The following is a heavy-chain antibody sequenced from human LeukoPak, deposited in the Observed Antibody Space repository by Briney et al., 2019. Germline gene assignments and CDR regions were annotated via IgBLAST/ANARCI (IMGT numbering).Heavy chain of an antibody. D-gene: IGHD2-15*01. CDR1: GFTFSSYD. V-gene: IGHV3-23*01. CDR2: ISRSGGTT. Sequence: GGTLRLSCAASGFTFSSYDMTWVRQTPGTGLERVALISRSGGTTYYADSVKGQFTISRDNSKNTLYLQMNSLRAEDTAEYYCAKRGGTESFYYFYYMDVWGKGTTVTVSS. CDR3: AKRGGTESFYYFYYMDV. J-gene: IGHJ6*03.